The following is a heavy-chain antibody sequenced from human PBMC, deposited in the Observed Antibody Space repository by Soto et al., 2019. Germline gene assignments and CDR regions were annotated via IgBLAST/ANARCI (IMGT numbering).Heavy chain of an antibody. D-gene: IGHD5-18*01. V-gene: IGHV4-39*01. J-gene: IGHJ6*02. CDR2: IYYSGST. CDR3: ARQGVGYSYGYYYGMDV. Sequence: PSETLSLTCTVSGGSISSSSYYWGWIRQPPGKGLEWIGSIYYSGSTYYNPSLKNRVTISVDTSKKQFSLKLSSVTAADTAVYYCARQGVGYSYGYYYGMDVWGQGTTVTVSS. CDR1: GGSISSSSYY.